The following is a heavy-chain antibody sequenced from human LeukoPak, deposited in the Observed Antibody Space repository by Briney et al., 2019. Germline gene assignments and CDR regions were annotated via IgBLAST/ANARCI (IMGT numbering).Heavy chain of an antibody. V-gene: IGHV3-15*01. CDR3: TTTTPHPYYDFWSGYYNHYYYYGMDV. CDR2: IKSKTDSGTT. CDR1: GFTFSNAW. J-gene: IGHJ6*02. D-gene: IGHD3-3*01. Sequence: GGSLRLSCAASGFTFSNAWMSWVRQAPGKGLEWVGRIKSKTDSGTTDYAAPVKGRFTISRDDSKNTLYLQMNSLKTEDTAVYYCTTTTPHPYYDFWSGYYNHYYYYGMDVWGQGTTVTVSS.